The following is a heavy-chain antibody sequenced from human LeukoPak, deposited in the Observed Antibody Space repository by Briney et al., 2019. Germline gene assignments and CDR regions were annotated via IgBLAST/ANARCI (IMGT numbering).Heavy chain of an antibody. D-gene: IGHD2-2*01. CDR2: IYYSGGT. CDR1: DGSISSSNW. J-gene: IGHJ5*02. V-gene: IGHV4-4*02. CDR3: ARYHVLNRGVDWFDP. Sequence: SGTLSLTCAVSDGSISSSNWWSWVRQPPGKGLEWIGYIYYSGGTDYNPSLNSRVTISVDTSKNQFSLKLSSVTAADTAVYYCARYHVLNRGVDWFDPWGQGTLVTVSS.